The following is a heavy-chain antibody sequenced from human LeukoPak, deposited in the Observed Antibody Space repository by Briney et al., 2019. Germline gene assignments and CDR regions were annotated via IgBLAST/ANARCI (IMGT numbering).Heavy chain of an antibody. CDR2: ISGSGGST. J-gene: IGHJ5*02. CDR3: AKDRFGYCSGGSCYLNWFDP. Sequence: GGSLRLSCVASGFTFSSYAMSWVRQAPGKGLEWVSAISGSGGSTYYADSVKGRFTISRDNSKNTLYLQMNSLRAEDTAVYYCAKDRFGYCSGGSCYLNWFDPWGQGTLVTVSS. V-gene: IGHV3-23*01. D-gene: IGHD2-15*01. CDR1: GFTFSSYA.